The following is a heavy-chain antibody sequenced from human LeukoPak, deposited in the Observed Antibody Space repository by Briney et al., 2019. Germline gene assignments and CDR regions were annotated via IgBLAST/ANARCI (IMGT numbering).Heavy chain of an antibody. CDR2: INHSGST. D-gene: IGHD6-13*01. J-gene: IGHJ5*02. CDR3: ARGTPKAAASNGGFDP. CDR1: GGSFSGYY. V-gene: IGHV4-34*01. Sequence: SETLSLTCAVYGGSFSGYYWSWIRQPPGKGLEWIGEINHSGSTNYNPSLKSRVTISVDTSKNQFSLKLSSVTAADTAVYYCARGTPKAAASNGGFDPWGQGTLVTVSS.